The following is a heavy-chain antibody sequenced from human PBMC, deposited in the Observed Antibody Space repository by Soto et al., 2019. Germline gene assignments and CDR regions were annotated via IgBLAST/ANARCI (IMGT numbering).Heavy chain of an antibody. CDR3: AKVTDCGVSRCDDGIDI. Sequence: EVQRLESGGGLAQPGGSLRLSRAASGFTFSSYSMNWVRQAPGKGLEWVSIISGSGGVTSYADSVKGRYTISRDNSKNSLFLQMQSRRDEDYVGYYCAKVTDCGVSRCDDGIDIWGHGTLVTVS. J-gene: IGHJ3*02. CDR2: ISGSGGVT. CDR1: GFTFSSYS. D-gene: IGHD2-21*01. V-gene: IGHV3-23*01.